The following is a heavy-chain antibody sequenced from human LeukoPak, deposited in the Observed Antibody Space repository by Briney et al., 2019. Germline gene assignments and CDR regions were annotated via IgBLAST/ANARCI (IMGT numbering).Heavy chain of an antibody. CDR1: GYTFTGYY. CDR2: INPNSGGT. D-gene: IGHD2-15*01. V-gene: IGHV1-2*02. CDR3: ASTGYCSGGSCYSNRY. J-gene: IGHJ4*02. Sequence: ASVKLSCKASGYTFTGYYMRWVRQAPGQGLEWMGWINPNSGGTNYAQKFQARVTMTRYTSISTAHMELSRLRSDDTAVYYWASTGYCSGGSCYSNRYCGQGTLVTVSS.